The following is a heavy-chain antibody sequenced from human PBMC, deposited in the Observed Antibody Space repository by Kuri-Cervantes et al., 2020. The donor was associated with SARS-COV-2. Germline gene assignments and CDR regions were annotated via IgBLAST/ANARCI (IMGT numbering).Heavy chain of an antibody. V-gene: IGHV3-23*01. CDR1: GFTFSSYA. J-gene: IGHJ4*02. CDR2: ISGSGGST. D-gene: IGHD2-8*02. CDR3: AKGTRERD. Sequence: GESLKISCAASGFTFSSYAMSWVRQAPGKGLEWVSAISGSGGSTYYADSVKGRFTIFRDNSKNTLYLQMNSLRAEDTAVYYCAKGTRERDWGQGTLVTVSS.